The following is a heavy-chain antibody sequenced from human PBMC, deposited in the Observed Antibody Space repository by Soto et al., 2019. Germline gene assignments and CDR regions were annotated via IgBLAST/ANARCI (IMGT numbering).Heavy chain of an antibody. J-gene: IGHJ3*01. CDR3: TTSGRRWPDSFDV. CDR1: GGSFNSYY. V-gene: IGHV4-34*01. D-gene: IGHD2-15*01. CDR2: VTPSGRS. Sequence: SETLSLTCAVYGGSFNSYYSNWFRQPPGKGLEWIGEVTPSGRSNYNPSLKSRVTISKDRSKNQFPVEATSVTAADTAIYYCTTSGRRWPDSFDVWGQGAMVTVSS.